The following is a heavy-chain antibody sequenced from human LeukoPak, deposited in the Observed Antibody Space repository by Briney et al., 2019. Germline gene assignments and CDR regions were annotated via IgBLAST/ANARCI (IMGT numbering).Heavy chain of an antibody. V-gene: IGHV1-2*02. J-gene: IGHJ5*02. D-gene: IGHD3-10*01. Sequence: GSSVKVSCKASGGTFSSYAISWVRQAPGQGLEWMGWINPNSGGTNYAQKFQGRVTMTRDTSISTAYMELSRLRSDDTAVYYCARDRLGEYNWFDPWGQGTLVTVSS. CDR1: GGTFSSYA. CDR3: ARDRLGEYNWFDP. CDR2: INPNSGGT.